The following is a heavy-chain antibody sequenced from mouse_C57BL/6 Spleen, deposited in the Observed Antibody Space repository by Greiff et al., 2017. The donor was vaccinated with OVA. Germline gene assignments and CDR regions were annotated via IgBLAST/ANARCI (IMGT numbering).Heavy chain of an antibody. CDR2: INPSTGGT. V-gene: IGHV1-42*01. J-gene: IGHJ2*01. Sequence: VHVKQSGPELVKPGASVKISCKASGYSFTGYYMNWVKQSPEKSLEWIGEINPSTGGTTYNQKFTAKATLTVYKSSRTDYMQLKSLTSEDSAVYYCARGDSSGYFDYWGQGTTLTVSS. CDR1: GYSFTGYY. D-gene: IGHD3-2*02. CDR3: ARGDSSGYFDY.